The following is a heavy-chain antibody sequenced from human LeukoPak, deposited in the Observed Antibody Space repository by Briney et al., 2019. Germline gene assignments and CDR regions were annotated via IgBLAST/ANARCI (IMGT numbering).Heavy chain of an antibody. Sequence: GGSLRLSCIASGFTFNNYATHWVRQAPGKGLEWVAVISYDGSDKYYADSVKGRFTISRDNSKNTLYLQMNSLRPEGTAVYYCARAPRWEPTGPLDYWGQGTLVTASS. J-gene: IGHJ4*02. CDR3: ARAPRWEPTGPLDY. D-gene: IGHD1-26*01. V-gene: IGHV3-30-3*01. CDR2: ISYDGSDK. CDR1: GFTFNNYA.